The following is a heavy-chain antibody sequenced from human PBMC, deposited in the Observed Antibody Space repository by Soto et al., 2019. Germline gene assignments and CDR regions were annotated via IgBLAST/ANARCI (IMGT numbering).Heavy chain of an antibody. V-gene: IGHV3-48*02. J-gene: IGHJ5*01. Sequence: SLRLSCAASGFSFSTYNMDWVRQAPGKGPEWIAYISTTSFTIYYADSVKGRFTISRDNDRNSLYLEMNSLRDEDTAVYYCARDRCYDGTCYSASDSWGQGTLVTVSS. CDR3: ARDRCYDGTCYSASDS. D-gene: IGHD2-15*01. CDR2: ISTTSFTI. CDR1: GFSFSTYN.